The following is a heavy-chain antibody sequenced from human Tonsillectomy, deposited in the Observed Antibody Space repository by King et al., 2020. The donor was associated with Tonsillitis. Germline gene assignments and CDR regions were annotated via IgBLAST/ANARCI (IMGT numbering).Heavy chain of an antibody. V-gene: IGHV2-26*01. D-gene: IGHD6-19*01. CDR2: IFSNDEK. Sequence: TLKESGPVLVKPTETLTLTCTVSGFSLSNARMGVSWIRQPPGKALEWLAHIFSNDEKSYSTSLKSRLTISKDTSKSQVVLTMTNMDPVDTATYYCARVLRCDLQWLVRGNWFDPWGQGTLVTVSS. CDR3: ARVLRCDLQWLVRGNWFDP. CDR1: GFSLSNARMG. J-gene: IGHJ5*02.